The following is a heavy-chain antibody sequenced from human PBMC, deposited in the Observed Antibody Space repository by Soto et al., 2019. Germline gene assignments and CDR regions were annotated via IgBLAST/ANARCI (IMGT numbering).Heavy chain of an antibody. CDR2: IIPILGIA. CDR1: GGTFSSYT. CDR3: ARAGGDGYNTLDY. Sequence: GASVKVSCKASGGTFSSYTMSWVRQAPGQGLEWMGRIIPILGIANYAQKFQGRVTITADKSTSTAYMELSSLRSEDTAVYYCARAGGDGYNTLDYWGQGTLVTVSS. V-gene: IGHV1-69*02. D-gene: IGHD2-21*01. J-gene: IGHJ4*02.